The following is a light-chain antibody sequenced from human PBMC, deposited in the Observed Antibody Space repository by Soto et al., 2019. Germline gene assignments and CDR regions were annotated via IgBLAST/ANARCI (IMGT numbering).Light chain of an antibody. CDR3: QQYGRSPTT. J-gene: IGKJ1*01. V-gene: IGKV3-20*01. CDR1: QTSGSNF. Sequence: LPPPQSCLSLPPGPRAFLPGKNSQTSGSNFLAWYQHKPGQAPRLLIYASSNRATGIPDRFSGSASGPDFTLTINRLEPEDFAVYYCQQYGRSPTTFGQGTKVDIK. CDR2: ASS.